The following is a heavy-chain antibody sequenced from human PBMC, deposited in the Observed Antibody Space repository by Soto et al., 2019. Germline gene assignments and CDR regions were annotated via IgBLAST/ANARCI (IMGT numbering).Heavy chain of an antibody. CDR2: IYSGGDT. D-gene: IGHD3-10*01. CDR1: GFAVRHNY. Sequence: GGSLRLSCTASGFAVRHNYMTWVRQAPGKGLEWVSLIYSGGDTAYADSVKGRFTISRHTSQNTLYLQMNSLRAEDTAVYYCARKTDSIPSGGDVWGKGTAATVSS. V-gene: IGHV3-53*04. CDR3: ARKTDSIPSGGDV. J-gene: IGHJ6*04.